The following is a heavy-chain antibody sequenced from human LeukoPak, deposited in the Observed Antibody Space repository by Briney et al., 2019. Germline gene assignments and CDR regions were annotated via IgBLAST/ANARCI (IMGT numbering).Heavy chain of an antibody. Sequence: GGPLRLLCAASGFTFTNYAMSWLRQPPGRGVEGVSTISGSGRTYYADSVKGRFTISRDNSKNTLYLQMNSLRAGDTAIYYCAKDCADSSGYYMGRFLDYWGQGTLVTVSS. V-gene: IGHV3-23*01. D-gene: IGHD3-22*01. CDR1: GFTFTNYA. CDR3: AKDCADSSGYYMGRFLDY. CDR2: ISGSGRT. J-gene: IGHJ4*02.